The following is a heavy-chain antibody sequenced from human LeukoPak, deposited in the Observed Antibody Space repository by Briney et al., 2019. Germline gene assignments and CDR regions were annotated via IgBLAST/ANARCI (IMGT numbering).Heavy chain of an antibody. Sequence: GGSLRLSCAASGFTVSSNYMSWVRQAPGKGLEWVSVIYSGGRTEYADSVKGRFTISRDNSKNTLYLQMNSLRAEDTAVYYCARESRSYYGVTLDYWGQGTLVTVSS. CDR3: ARESRSYYGVTLDY. J-gene: IGHJ4*02. D-gene: IGHD1-26*01. CDR2: IYSGGRT. V-gene: IGHV3-66*01. CDR1: GFTVSSNY.